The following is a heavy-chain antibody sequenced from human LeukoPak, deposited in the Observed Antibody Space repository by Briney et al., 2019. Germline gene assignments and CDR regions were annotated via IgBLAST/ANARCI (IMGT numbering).Heavy chain of an antibody. Sequence: PSETLSLTCTVSGFTIGSYYWSWIRQAAGKGLEWFGRIYTGGSNNYNPSLKSGVTTSVDTSNNHFSLKLSSVTAADTAVYYCARWGIYGSGSYYEDRFEPWGQGTLVTVSS. J-gene: IGHJ5*02. CDR3: ARWGIYGSGSYYEDRFEP. V-gene: IGHV4-4*07. CDR2: IYTGGSN. D-gene: IGHD3-10*01. CDR1: GFTIGSYY.